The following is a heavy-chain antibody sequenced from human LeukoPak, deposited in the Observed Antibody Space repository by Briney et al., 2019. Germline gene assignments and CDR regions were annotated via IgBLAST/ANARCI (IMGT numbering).Heavy chain of an antibody. CDR3: ARHWIETTKTYSYWFDP. D-gene: IGHD1-1*01. V-gene: IGHV4-4*09. CDR1: GDSINSHY. J-gene: IGHJ5*02. CDR2: IYTREST. Sequence: SETLSLTCTVSGDSINSHYWSWIRHPPRKGREWSGFIYTRESTNYNPSLKSRVTMSVDTSKNQDSLTLNSVTAADTAVYYCARHWIETTKTYSYWFDPWGQGTLVTVSS.